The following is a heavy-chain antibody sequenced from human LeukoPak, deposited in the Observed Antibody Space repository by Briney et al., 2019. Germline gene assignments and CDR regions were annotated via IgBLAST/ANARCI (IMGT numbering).Heavy chain of an antibody. Sequence: PSETLSLTCSVSGGSLSGYYWSWIRQTPGKGLEWIGYIYSSGTTNYNRALQSRVTISLDTAKNQFSLSVTSVTAADTAMYFCARRISSWNVYIDKWGQGIQVTVSS. CDR3: ARRISSWNVYIDK. CDR2: IYSSGTT. D-gene: IGHD1-1*01. V-gene: IGHV4-59*12. CDR1: GGSLSGYY. J-gene: IGHJ4*02.